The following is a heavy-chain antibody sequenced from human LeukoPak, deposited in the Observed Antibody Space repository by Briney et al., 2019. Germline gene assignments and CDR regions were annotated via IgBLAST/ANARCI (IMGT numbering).Heavy chain of an antibody. V-gene: IGHV3-74*01. CDR2: IISDGSSI. CDR3: ARGHVAGSDRHWDY. CDR1: DFSFSSRW. Sequence: GGSLRLSCATSDFSFSSRWMHWVRQAPGKGLVWVSRIISDGSSISYADSVKGRLTISRDNAKNTLYLQMNSLRAEDTAVYYCARGHVAGSDRHWDYWGQGALVTVSS. D-gene: IGHD6-19*01. J-gene: IGHJ4*02.